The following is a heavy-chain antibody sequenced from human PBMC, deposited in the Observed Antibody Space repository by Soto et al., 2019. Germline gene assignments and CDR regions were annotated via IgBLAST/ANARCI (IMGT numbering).Heavy chain of an antibody. J-gene: IGHJ5*02. D-gene: IGHD3-3*01. CDR1: GGSFSGYY. V-gene: IGHV4-34*01. CDR2: INHSGST. Sequence: SETLSLTCAVYGGSFSGYYWSWIRQPPGKGLEWIGEINHSGSTNYNPSLKSRVTISVDTSKNQFSLKLSSVTAAETAVYYCASITIFGVVTTIDPWGQGTLVT. CDR3: ASITIFGVVTTIDP.